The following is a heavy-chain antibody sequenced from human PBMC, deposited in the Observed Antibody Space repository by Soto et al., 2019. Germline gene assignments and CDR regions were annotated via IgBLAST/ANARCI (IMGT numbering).Heavy chain of an antibody. V-gene: IGHV1-8*01. J-gene: IGHJ6*02. CDR2: MNPNSGNT. CDR3: TREKTSYGMDV. Sequence: QVQRVQSGAEVKKPGASVKVSCKASGYTFTSYDINWVRQATGQGLEWMGWMNPNSGNTGYAQKFQGRVTMTRNISISTAYMELSRLRSADTAVYYCTREKTSYGMDVWGQGTTVTVSS. CDR1: GYTFTSYD.